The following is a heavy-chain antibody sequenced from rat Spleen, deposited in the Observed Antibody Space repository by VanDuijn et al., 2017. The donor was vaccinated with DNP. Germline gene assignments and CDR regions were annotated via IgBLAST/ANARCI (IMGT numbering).Heavy chain of an antibody. Sequence: EEQLVESGGGLVQPGRSLKLSCVASGFIFTNYDMAWVRQAPKKGLEWVATITTTGGATFYRDSVKGRFTVSRDNAESTLSLQMDSLRSEDTATYYCARHHYYDGPWDYWGQGALVTVSS. CDR3: ARHHYYDGPWDY. V-gene: IGHV5-25*01. CDR2: ITTTGGAT. J-gene: IGHJ2*01. D-gene: IGHD1-12*02. CDR1: GFIFTNYD.